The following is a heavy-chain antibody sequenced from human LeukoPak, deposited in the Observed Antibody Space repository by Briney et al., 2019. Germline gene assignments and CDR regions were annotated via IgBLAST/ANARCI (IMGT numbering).Heavy chain of an antibody. Sequence: GGSLRLSCAASGFTFSSYSMNWVRQAPGKGLEWVSSIGSSSSYIYYADSVKGRFTISRDNAKNSLYLQMNSLRAEDTAVYYCARNLQRYKVFDYWGQGTLVTVSS. J-gene: IGHJ4*02. CDR2: IGSSSSYI. V-gene: IGHV3-21*01. CDR3: ARNLQRYKVFDY. CDR1: GFTFSSYS. D-gene: IGHD5-24*01.